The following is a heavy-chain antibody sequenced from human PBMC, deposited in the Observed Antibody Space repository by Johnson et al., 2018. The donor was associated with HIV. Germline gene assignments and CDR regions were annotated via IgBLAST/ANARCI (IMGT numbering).Heavy chain of an antibody. CDR2: IHXNGLSP. J-gene: IGHJ3*01. CDR1: DYG. CDR3: AREISRYYYDYAAFDV. Sequence: DYGLNWVRXVXPSWLASVSXIHXNGLSPGSXASVTRRFTISSDNAKNSLYLQMNSLRADDTALYYCAREISRYYYDYAAFDVWGQGTMVTVSS. V-gene: IGHV3-20*03. D-gene: IGHD3-16*01.